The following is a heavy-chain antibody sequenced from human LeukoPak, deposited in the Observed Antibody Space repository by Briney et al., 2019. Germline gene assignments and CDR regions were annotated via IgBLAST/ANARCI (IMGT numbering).Heavy chain of an antibody. D-gene: IGHD3-16*02. CDR1: GFTFSSSA. Sequence: GGSLRLSCAASGFTFSSSAMSWVRQVPGKGLEWVSRINSDGSATAYADSVKGRFTISRDNAENTLYLQMNSLRAEDTAVYYCARGTAGYHSSYFDYWGQGTLVTVPS. CDR2: INSDGSAT. J-gene: IGHJ4*02. CDR3: ARGTAGYHSSYFDY. V-gene: IGHV3-74*01.